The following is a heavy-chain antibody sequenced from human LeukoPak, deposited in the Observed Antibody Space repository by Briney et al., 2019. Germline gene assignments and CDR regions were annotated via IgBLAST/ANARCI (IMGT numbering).Heavy chain of an antibody. D-gene: IGHD3-22*01. CDR2: IYTSGST. CDR1: GGSISSGSYY. V-gene: IGHV4-61*02. CDR3: ARRDYYDSSGYYFDY. Sequence: SETLSLTCTVSGGSISSGSYYWSWIRQPAGKGLEWIGRIYTSGSTNYNPSLKSRVTISVDTSKNQFSLKLSSVTAADTAVYYCARRDYYDSSGYYFDYWGQGTLVTVSS. J-gene: IGHJ4*02.